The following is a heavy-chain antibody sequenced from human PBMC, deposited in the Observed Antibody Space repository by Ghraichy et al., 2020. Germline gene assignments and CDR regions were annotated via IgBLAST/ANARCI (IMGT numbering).Heavy chain of an antibody. CDR2: INHSGST. D-gene: IGHD3-3*01. CDR1: GGPFSGYY. J-gene: IGHJ6*03. Sequence: SETLSLTCAVYGGPFSGYYWSWIRQPPGKGLEWIGEINHSGSTNYNPSLKRRVTISVDTSKNQFSLKLTSVTAADTALYYCARKAAEYYDFWSGYWGYYMDVWGKGTTVTVSS. CDR3: ARKAAEYYDFWSGYWGYYMDV. V-gene: IGHV4-34*01.